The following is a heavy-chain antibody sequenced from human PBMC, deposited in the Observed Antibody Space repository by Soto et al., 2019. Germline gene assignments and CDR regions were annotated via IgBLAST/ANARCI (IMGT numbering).Heavy chain of an antibody. J-gene: IGHJ4*02. Sequence: GGSLRLSCAASGFSFHTYAMSWVRQPPGKGLEWVSAISGSGGNTYYADSVKGRFTISRDNSMKMLFLQMTSLRAEDTAVYYCAKDLDSRAYYFFDDWGQGTPVTVSS. CDR2: ISGSGGNT. V-gene: IGHV3-23*01. D-gene: IGHD3-22*01. CDR3: AKDLDSRAYYFFDD. CDR1: GFSFHTYA.